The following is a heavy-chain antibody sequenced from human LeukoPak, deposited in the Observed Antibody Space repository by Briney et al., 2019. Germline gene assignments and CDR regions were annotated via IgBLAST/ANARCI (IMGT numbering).Heavy chain of an antibody. D-gene: IGHD3-3*01. CDR3: ARHNGRYDFWSGYYLSYYFDY. V-gene: IGHV4-39*01. CDR2: IYYSGST. J-gene: IGHJ4*02. CDR1: GGSISSSSYY. Sequence: SETLSLTCTVSGGSISSSSYYWGWIRQPPGKGLEGSGSIYYSGSTYYNPSLKSRATISVDTSKNQFSLKLSSVTAADTAVYYCARHNGRYDFWSGYYLSYYFDYWGQGTLVTVSS.